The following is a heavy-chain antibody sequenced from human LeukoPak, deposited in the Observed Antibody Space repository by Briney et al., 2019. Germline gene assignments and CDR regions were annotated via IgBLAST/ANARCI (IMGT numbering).Heavy chain of an antibody. J-gene: IGHJ3*02. CDR3: AKAYSGSYYSWAFDI. CDR1: GFTFSSYG. D-gene: IGHD1-26*01. V-gene: IGHV3-30*02. Sequence: PGRSLRLSCAASGFTFSSYGMHWVRQAPGKGLEWVAFIRYDGSNKYYADSVKGRFTISRDNSKNTLYLQMNSLRAEDTAVYYCAKAYSGSYYSWAFDIWGQGTMVTVSS. CDR2: IRYDGSNK.